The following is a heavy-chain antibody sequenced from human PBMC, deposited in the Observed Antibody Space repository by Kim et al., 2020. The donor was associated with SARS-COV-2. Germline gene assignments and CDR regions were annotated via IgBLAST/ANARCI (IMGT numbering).Heavy chain of an antibody. CDR1: GYSISSGYY. Sequence: SETLSLTCTVSGYSISSGYYWGWIRQPPGKGLEWIGSIYHSGSTYYNPSLKSRVTISVDTSKNQFSLKLSSVTAADTAVYYCASLSMVRGDQYYFDYWGQGTLVTVSS. J-gene: IGHJ4*02. V-gene: IGHV4-38-2*02. CDR3: ASLSMVRGDQYYFDY. D-gene: IGHD3-10*01. CDR2: IYHSGST.